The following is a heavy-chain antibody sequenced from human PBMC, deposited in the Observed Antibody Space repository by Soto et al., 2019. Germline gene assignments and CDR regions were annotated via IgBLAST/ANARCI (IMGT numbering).Heavy chain of an antibody. Sequence: QLVVSGGGLVKPGGPLRLSCAASGFTFSHAWMNWVRQAPGKGLEWVGRIKSKTDGGTIDYAASVKGRFTISRDDSEKTLYLQMNSLKTEDTAVYYCTASYRDYVGSAFDIWGQGTMGTVSS. D-gene: IGHD4-17*01. CDR1: GFTFSHAW. CDR2: IKSKTDGGTI. CDR3: TASYRDYVGSAFDI. V-gene: IGHV3-15*07. J-gene: IGHJ3*02.